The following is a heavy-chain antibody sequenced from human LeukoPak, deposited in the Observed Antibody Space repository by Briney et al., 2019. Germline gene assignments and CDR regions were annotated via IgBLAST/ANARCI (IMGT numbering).Heavy chain of an antibody. CDR1: GFTFSSYS. CDR2: ISSSSSYI. J-gene: IGHJ4*02. Sequence: GGSLRLSCAASGFTFSSYSMTWVRQAPGKGLEWVSSISSSSSYIYYADSVKGRFTVSRDNAKNSLYLQMNSLRAEDTAVYYCARAHNWKYGTFDYWGQGTLVTVSS. D-gene: IGHD1-7*01. V-gene: IGHV3-21*01. CDR3: ARAHNWKYGTFDY.